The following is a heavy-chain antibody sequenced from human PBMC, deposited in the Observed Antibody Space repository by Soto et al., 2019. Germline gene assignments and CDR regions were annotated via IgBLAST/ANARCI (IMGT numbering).Heavy chain of an antibody. CDR1: GFAFSSYG. CDR2: IWYDGSNK. V-gene: IGHV3-33*01. Sequence: GGSLRLSCAASGFAFSSYGMHWVRQAPGKGLERVAVIWYDGSNKYYADSVKGRFTISRDNSKNTLYLQMNSLRAEDTAVYYCXREYGDYVDYYYYGMDVWGPGTTVTVSS. CDR3: XREYGDYVDYYYYGMDV. D-gene: IGHD4-17*01. J-gene: IGHJ6*02.